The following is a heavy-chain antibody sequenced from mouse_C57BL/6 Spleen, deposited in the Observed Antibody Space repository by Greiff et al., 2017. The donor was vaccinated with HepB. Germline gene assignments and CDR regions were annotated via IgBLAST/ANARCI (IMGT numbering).Heavy chain of an antibody. J-gene: IGHJ3*01. CDR1: GYSITSGYY. CDR3: ARGGYYGSSYTFAY. V-gene: IGHV3-6*01. CDR2: ISYDGSN. D-gene: IGHD1-1*01. Sequence: EVQVVESGPGLVKPSQSLSLTCSVTGYSITSGYYWNWIRQFPGNKLEWMGYISYDGSNNYNPSLKNRISITRDTSKNQFFLKLNSVTTEDTATYYCARGGYYGSSYTFAYWGQGTLVTVSA.